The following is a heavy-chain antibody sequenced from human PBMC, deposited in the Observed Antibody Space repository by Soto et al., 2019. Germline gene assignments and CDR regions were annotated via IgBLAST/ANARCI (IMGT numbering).Heavy chain of an antibody. V-gene: IGHV3-30*18. D-gene: IGHD5-12*01. Sequence: QVQLVESGGGVVQPGRSLSLSCAASGFTFRNYVMHWVRQAPGKGLEWVAVISSDGSNKYYADSVKGRFTISRDNSKNTLYLQMNSLRIEDMAVYYCTKDRATHRNYWGQGTLVTVSS. CDR2: ISSDGSNK. J-gene: IGHJ4*02. CDR1: GFTFRNYV. CDR3: TKDRATHRNY.